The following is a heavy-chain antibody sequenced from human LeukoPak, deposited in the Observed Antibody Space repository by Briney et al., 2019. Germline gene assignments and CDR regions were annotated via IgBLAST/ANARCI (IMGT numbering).Heavy chain of an antibody. CDR3: AKDHCSSTSCYFGY. CDR1: GLTFSSHW. J-gene: IGHJ4*02. V-gene: IGHV3-23*01. Sequence: GGSLRLSCAASGLTFSSHWMHWVRQAPGKGLEWVSAISGSGGSTYFADSVKGRFTISRDNSKNTLYLQMNSLRAEDTAVYYCAKDHCSSTSCYFGYWGQGTLVTVSS. CDR2: ISGSGGST. D-gene: IGHD2-2*01.